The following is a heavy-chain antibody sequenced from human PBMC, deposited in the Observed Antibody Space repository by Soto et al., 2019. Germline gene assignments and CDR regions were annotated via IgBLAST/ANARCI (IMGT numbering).Heavy chain of an antibody. CDR2: IYPGDSDT. Sequence: PGESLKISCKGSGYSFTSYWIGWVRQMPGKGLEWMGIIYPGDSDTRYSPSFQGQVTISADKSISTAYLQWSSLKASDTAMYYCAREQLELRGATYHYYVMDVWGQATTATVSS. D-gene: IGHD1-7*01. CDR1: GYSFTSYW. CDR3: AREQLELRGATYHYYVMDV. V-gene: IGHV5-51*01. J-gene: IGHJ6*02.